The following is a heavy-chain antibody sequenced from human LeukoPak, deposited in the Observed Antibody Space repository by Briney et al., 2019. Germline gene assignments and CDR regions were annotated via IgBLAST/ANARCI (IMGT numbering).Heavy chain of an antibody. J-gene: IGHJ5*02. V-gene: IGHV4-4*07. Sequence: KPSETLSLTCTVSGGSISSYYWSWLRQPAGKGLEWIGRIYTSGSTNYNPSLKSRVTMSVDTSKNQFSLKLSSVTAADTAVYYCARESTYYYDSSGYSNWFDHWGQGTLVTVSS. D-gene: IGHD3-22*01. CDR1: GGSISSYY. CDR3: ARESTYYYDSSGYSNWFDH. CDR2: IYTSGST.